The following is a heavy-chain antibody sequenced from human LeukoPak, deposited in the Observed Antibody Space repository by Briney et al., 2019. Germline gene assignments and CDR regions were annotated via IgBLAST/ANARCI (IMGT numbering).Heavy chain of an antibody. Sequence: ASVKVSCKASGYTFTGYYMHWVRQAPGQGLEWMGWINPNSGGTNYAQKFQGRVTMTRDTSISTAYMELSRLRSDDTAVYYCARVTGGNSALDAFDIWGQGTMVTVSS. V-gene: IGHV1-2*02. D-gene: IGHD4-23*01. CDR3: ARVTGGNSALDAFDI. CDR1: GYTFTGYY. J-gene: IGHJ3*02. CDR2: INPNSGGT.